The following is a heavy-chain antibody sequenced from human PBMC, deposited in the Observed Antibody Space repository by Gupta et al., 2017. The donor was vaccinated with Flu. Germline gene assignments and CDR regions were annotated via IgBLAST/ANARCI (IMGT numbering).Heavy chain of an antibody. CDR1: GGTFSSYT. CDR3: ARGTECSSTSCYPPADYYYYGMDV. D-gene: IGHD2-2*01. V-gene: IGHV1-69*02. CDR2: IIPILGIA. Sequence: QVQLVQSGAEVKKPGSSVKVSCKASGGTFSSYTISWVRQAPGQGLEWMGRIIPILGIANYAQKFQGRVTITADKSTSTAYMELSSLRSEDTAVYYCARGTECSSTSCYPPADYYYYGMDVWGQGTTVTVSS. J-gene: IGHJ6*02.